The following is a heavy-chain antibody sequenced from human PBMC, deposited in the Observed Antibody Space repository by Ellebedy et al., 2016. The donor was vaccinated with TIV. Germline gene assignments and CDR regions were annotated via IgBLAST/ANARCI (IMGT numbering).Heavy chain of an antibody. J-gene: IGHJ4*02. D-gene: IGHD2-2*01. CDR2: ISSDSSNI. CDR3: ARRLKESSANAFDY. V-gene: IGHV3-48*01. CDR1: GFIFSDYH. Sequence: PGGSLRLSCGASGFIFSDYHMNWVRQAPGKGLEWVSSISSDSSNIRYAYSVRGRVTISRDNARNSLFLQMNSLGVEDTAVYYCARRLKESSANAFDYWGQGTLLTVSS.